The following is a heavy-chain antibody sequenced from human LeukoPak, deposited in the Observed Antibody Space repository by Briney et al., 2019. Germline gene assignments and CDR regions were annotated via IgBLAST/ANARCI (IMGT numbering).Heavy chain of an antibody. CDR1: GFTFSNYW. V-gene: IGHV3-74*01. CDR3: AELGITMIGGV. J-gene: IGHJ6*04. D-gene: IGHD3-10*02. Sequence: GGSLRLSCVTSGFTFSNYWMHWVRQAPGKGLVWVSRISGDGSDTTYADTAKGRFTISRDNAKQTVYLQMNGLRAEDTAVYYCAELGITMIGGVWGKGTTVTISS. CDR2: ISGDGSDT.